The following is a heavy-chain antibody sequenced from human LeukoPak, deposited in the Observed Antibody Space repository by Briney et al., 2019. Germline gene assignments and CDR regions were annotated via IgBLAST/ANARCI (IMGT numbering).Heavy chain of an antibody. D-gene: IGHD3-10*01. CDR3: AREPMVRGAISSYGMDV. Sequence: SETLSLTCTVSGDSISGYYWSWIRQPPGRELEYIGFIRYSGSTKYNPSLQSRVTMSVDTSKNQFSLKLTSVTAADTAVYYCAREPMVRGAISSYGMDVWGQGTTVTVSS. J-gene: IGHJ6*02. CDR2: IRYSGST. CDR1: GDSISGYY. V-gene: IGHV4-59*12.